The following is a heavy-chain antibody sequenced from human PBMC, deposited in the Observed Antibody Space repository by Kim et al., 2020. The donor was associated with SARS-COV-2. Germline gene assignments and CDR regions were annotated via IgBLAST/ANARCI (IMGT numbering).Heavy chain of an antibody. Sequence: GGSLRLSCATSGFTFSTYDMNWVRRAPGKGLEWVSVITNDGSNIYYADSVRGRFTISRDNAKNTLYLQMNSLRAEDTAVYYCVSDRTMVVVESWGQ. J-gene: IGHJ3*01. D-gene: IGHD3-10*01. V-gene: IGHV3-48*01. CDR1: GFTFSTYD. CDR3: VSDRTMVVVES. CDR2: ITNDGSNI.